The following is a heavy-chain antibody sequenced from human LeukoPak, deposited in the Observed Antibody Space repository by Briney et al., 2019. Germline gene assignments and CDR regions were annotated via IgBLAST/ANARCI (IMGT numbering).Heavy chain of an antibody. CDR3: ARSIAVAGMS. J-gene: IGHJ5*02. CDR2: IHYSGST. V-gene: IGHV4-39*01. D-gene: IGHD6-19*01. Sequence: SATLSLTCTVSGGSITSSSYCWGWIRQPPGKGLEWIGSIHYSGSTYYNPSLKSGVTIAVDTSKNQFSLKLSSVTAADTAVYYCARSIAVAGMSWGQGTLVTVSS. CDR1: GGSITSSSYC.